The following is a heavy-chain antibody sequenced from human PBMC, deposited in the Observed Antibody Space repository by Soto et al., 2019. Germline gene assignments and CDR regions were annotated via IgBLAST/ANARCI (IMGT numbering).Heavy chain of an antibody. CDR2: IWHDGTNR. J-gene: IGHJ3*01. D-gene: IGHD2-2*01. CDR1: GFSFREYG. CDR3: AREAGYQETLGQQLLDC. Sequence: HVQLVESGGGAVQPGGSLRLSCGTFGFSFREYGLHWVRQAPGKGLEWVAGIWHDGTNRNYIDSVRGRFTISRDNSKNMLFWQMNSLRSEDTAVYHCAREAGYQETLGQQLLDCWGQGIRVTVYS. V-gene: IGHV3-33*01.